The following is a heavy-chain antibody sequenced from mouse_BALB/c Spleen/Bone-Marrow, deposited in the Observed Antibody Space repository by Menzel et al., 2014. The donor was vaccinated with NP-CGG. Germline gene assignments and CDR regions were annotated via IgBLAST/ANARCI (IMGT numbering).Heavy chain of an antibody. Sequence: QVQLKESGPGLVQPSQSLSITCTVSGFSLTNYGEHWVRQSPGKGLEWLGGIWSGGSTDYNAAFISRLTISKDNSKSQVFFKMNSLQANDTAIYYCAKKPTIGTIGYWGQGTTLTVSS. D-gene: IGHD2-14*01. CDR1: GFSLTNYG. J-gene: IGHJ2*01. CDR3: AKKPTIGTIGY. CDR2: IWSGGST. V-gene: IGHV2-2*02.